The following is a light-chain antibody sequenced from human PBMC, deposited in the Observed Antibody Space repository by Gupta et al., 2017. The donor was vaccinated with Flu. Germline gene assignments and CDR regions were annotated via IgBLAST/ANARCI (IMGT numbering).Light chain of an antibody. Sequence: DIQMTQSLSSLSASVGDRVTITCRASEDISTWLAWYQRRPGKAPKLLISAASRLQRGVPSRFSGSGSGTEFTLTITSLQPEDLASYHCQQAKTFPFTFGQGTRLEI. V-gene: IGKV1-12*01. CDR3: QQAKTFPFT. CDR2: AAS. J-gene: IGKJ2*01. CDR1: EDISTW.